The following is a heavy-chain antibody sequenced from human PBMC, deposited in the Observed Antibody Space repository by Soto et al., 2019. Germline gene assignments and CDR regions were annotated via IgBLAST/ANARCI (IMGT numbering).Heavy chain of an antibody. D-gene: IGHD3-22*01. J-gene: IGHJ4*02. V-gene: IGHV3-53*01. Sequence: GGSLRLSCAASGFTVSSNYMSWVRQAPGKGLEWVSVIYSGGSTYYADSVKGRFTISRDNSKNTLYLQMNSLRAEDTAVYYCASRYYYDRSGYYTGLNWGQATLVTVSS. CDR2: IYSGGST. CDR3: ASRYYYDRSGYYTGLN. CDR1: GFTVSSNY.